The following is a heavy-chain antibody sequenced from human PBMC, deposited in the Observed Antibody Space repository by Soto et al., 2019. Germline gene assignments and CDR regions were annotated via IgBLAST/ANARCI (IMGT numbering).Heavy chain of an antibody. J-gene: IGHJ1*01. Sequence: GGSLRLSCAASGFTFSNYAMSWVRQAPGKGLEWVSAISGSGDSTFYADSVKGRFTVSRDNSKKTLYLQLNSLRDEDTAVYYCARDVGEPKVVTLGVLVFWGRGTPVPVSS. CDR1: GFTFSNYA. CDR3: ARDVGEPKVVTLGVLVF. D-gene: IGHD3-16*01. V-gene: IGHV3-23*01. CDR2: ISGSGDST.